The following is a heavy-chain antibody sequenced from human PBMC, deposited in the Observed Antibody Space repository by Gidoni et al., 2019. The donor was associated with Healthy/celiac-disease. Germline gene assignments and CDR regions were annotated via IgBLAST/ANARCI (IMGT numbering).Heavy chain of an antibody. CDR1: GYTFTSYY. J-gene: IGHJ3*02. D-gene: IGHD3-22*01. Sequence: QVQLVQSGAEVKKPGASVKVSCKASGYTFTSYYMHWVRQAPGQGLEWMGIINPSGGSTSYAQKFQGRVTMTRDTSTSTVYMELSSLRSEDTAVYYCARSLRDYYDSSGLDAFDIWGQGTMVTVSS. V-gene: IGHV1-46*01. CDR2: INPSGGST. CDR3: ARSLRDYYDSSGLDAFDI.